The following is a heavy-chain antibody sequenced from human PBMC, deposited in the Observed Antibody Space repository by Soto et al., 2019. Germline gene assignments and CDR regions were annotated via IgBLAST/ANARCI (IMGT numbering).Heavy chain of an antibody. V-gene: IGHV3-33*01. Sequence: GGSLRLSCAASGFTFSSYGMHWVRQAPGKGLEWVAVIWYDGSNKYYADSVKGRFTISRDNSKNTLYLQMNSLRAEDTAVYYCARDLGMHSGSYYGNFGYWGQGTLVTVSS. D-gene: IGHD1-26*01. CDR1: GFTFSSYG. CDR3: ARDLGMHSGSYYGNFGY. CDR2: IWYDGSNK. J-gene: IGHJ4*02.